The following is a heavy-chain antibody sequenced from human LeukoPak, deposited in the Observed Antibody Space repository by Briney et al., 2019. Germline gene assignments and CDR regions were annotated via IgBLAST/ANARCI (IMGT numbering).Heavy chain of an antibody. D-gene: IGHD6-19*01. J-gene: IGHJ5*02. Sequence: GRSLRLSCAASGFTFSSYGMHWVRQAPGKGLEWVAVIWYDGSNKYYADSVKGRFTISRDNSKNTLYLQMNSLRAEDTAVYYCARDPGLAVAGTSRGWFDPWGQGTLVTVSS. V-gene: IGHV3-33*08. CDR1: GFTFSSYG. CDR2: IWYDGSNK. CDR3: ARDPGLAVAGTSRGWFDP.